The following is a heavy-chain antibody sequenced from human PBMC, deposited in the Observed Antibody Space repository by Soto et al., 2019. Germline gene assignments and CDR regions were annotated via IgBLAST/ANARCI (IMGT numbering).Heavy chain of an antibody. D-gene: IGHD2-21*01. Sequence: GGALRLSCAASGFTFSSYWMSWVRQAPGKGLEGVANIKQDGSEKYYVDSVKGRFTISRDNAKNSLYLQMNSLRAEDTEVYYRRRFDSVDYFDFWGQGTLVPVSS. CDR1: GFTFSSYW. CDR2: IKQDGSEK. CDR3: RRFDSVDYFDF. V-gene: IGHV3-7*01. J-gene: IGHJ4*02.